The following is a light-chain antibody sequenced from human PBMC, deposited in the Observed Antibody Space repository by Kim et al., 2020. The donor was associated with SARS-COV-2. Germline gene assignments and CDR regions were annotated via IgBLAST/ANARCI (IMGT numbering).Light chain of an antibody. Sequence: QPVLTQPSPLSASPGASASLTCTLRSGINVGTYRIYWYRQRPGSPPQYLLRYKSDSDKQQGSGVPSRFSGSKDASANAGILLISGLQSEDEADYYCMISHNGAWVFGGGTQLTVL. J-gene: IGLJ3*02. V-gene: IGLV5-45*02. CDR1: SGINVGTYR. CDR3: MISHNGAWV. CDR2: YKSDSDK.